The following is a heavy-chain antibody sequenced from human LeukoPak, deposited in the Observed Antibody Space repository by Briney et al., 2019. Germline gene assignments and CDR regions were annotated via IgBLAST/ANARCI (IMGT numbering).Heavy chain of an antibody. D-gene: IGHD5-24*01. CDR2: IIPIFGTA. Sequence: SVKVSCKASGGTFISYAISWVRQAPGQGLEWMGGIIPIFGTANYAQKFQGRVTITTDESTSTAYMELSSLRSEDTAVYYCARGSRDGYKAGPFDYWGQGTLVTVSS. CDR1: GGTFISYA. V-gene: IGHV1-69*05. CDR3: ARGSRDGYKAGPFDY. J-gene: IGHJ4*02.